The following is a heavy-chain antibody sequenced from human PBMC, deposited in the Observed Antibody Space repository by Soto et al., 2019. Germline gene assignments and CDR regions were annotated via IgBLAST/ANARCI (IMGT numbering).Heavy chain of an antibody. V-gene: IGHV4-39*01. CDR2: INHSGNT. Sequence: SETLSLTCAVSVGSIGTSAYYWGWIRQAPGKGLEWIGSINHSGNTYLSPSLKDRVTMSVDTSKNSFSLKLRSATAADTGLYYCSRSAPEGFDPWGQGTLVTVSS. CDR1: VGSIGTSAYY. CDR3: SRSAPEGFDP. J-gene: IGHJ5*02.